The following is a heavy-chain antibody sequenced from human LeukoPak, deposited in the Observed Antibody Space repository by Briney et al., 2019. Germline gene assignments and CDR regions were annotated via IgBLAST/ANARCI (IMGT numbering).Heavy chain of an antibody. V-gene: IGHV4-34*01. CDR3: ARGQRGYDYSYYYYYMDV. D-gene: IGHD5-12*01. Sequence: SETLSLTCAVYGGSFSGYYWSWIRQPPGKGLEWIGEINHSGSTNYNPSLTSRVTISVDTSKNQFSLKLSSVTAADTAVYYCARGQRGYDYSYYYYYMDVWGKGTTVTVSS. CDR1: GGSFSGYY. J-gene: IGHJ6*03. CDR2: INHSGST.